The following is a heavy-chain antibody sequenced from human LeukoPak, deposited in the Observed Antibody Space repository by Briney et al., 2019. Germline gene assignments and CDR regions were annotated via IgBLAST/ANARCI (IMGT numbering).Heavy chain of an antibody. CDR3: ARGRRGWNFYYYYYMDV. D-gene: IGHD1-7*01. J-gene: IGHJ6*03. V-gene: IGHV4-39*07. CDR1: GDSISSSSYY. Sequence: SETLSLTCSVSGDSISSSSYYWGWIRQPPGKGLEWIANIYYTGSTYYNPSLKSRVAISVDTSKNQFSLRLTSVTAADTAVYYCARGRRGWNFYYYYYMDVWGKGTTVTVSS. CDR2: IYYTGST.